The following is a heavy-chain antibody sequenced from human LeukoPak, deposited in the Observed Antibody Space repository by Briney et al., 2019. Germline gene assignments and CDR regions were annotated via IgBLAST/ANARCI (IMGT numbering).Heavy chain of an antibody. J-gene: IGHJ5*02. CDR3: AKGDQYYYGSGSYSDWFDP. CDR2: ISGSGGST. CDR1: GFTFSSYA. V-gene: IGHV3-23*01. D-gene: IGHD3-10*01. Sequence: GGSLRLSCAASGFTFSSYAMSWVRQAPGKGLEWVSAISGSGGSTYHADSVKGRFTISRDNSKNTLYLQMNSLRAEDTAVYYCAKGDQYYYGSGSYSDWFDPWGQGTLVTVSS.